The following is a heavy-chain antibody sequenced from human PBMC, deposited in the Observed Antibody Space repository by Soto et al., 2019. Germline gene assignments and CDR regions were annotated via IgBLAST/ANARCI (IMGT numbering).Heavy chain of an antibody. CDR3: ARGGTIIWYFDL. J-gene: IGHJ2*01. CDR1: GFTFSDYY. V-gene: IGHV3-11*01. CDR2: ISSSGRAI. D-gene: IGHD2-2*01. Sequence: PGGSLRLSCAASGFTFSDYYMSWIRQAPGKGLEWVSYISSSGRAIYYADSVKGRFTISRDNAKNSLYLQMNSLRVEDTAVYYCARGGTIIWYFDLWGRGTLVTVSS.